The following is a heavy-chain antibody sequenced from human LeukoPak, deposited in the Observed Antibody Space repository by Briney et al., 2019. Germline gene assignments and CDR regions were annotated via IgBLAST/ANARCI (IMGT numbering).Heavy chain of an antibody. CDR3: ARDRYYYDSSGSSARLDY. D-gene: IGHD3-22*01. J-gene: IGHJ4*02. Sequence: PGGSLRLSCAASGFTFNNYAMSWVRQAPGKGLEWVSSISGSGGRTYYADSVKGRFTISRDNSKNTLYLQMNSLRDDDTAVYYCARDRYYYDSSGSSARLDYWGQGTLVTVSS. V-gene: IGHV3-23*01. CDR1: GFTFNNYA. CDR2: ISGSGGRT.